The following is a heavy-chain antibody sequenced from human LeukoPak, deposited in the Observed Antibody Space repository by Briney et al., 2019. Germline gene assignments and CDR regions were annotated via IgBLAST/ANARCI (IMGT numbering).Heavy chain of an antibody. J-gene: IGHJ4*02. Sequence: GGSLRLSCAASGFTFSSYSMNWVRQAPGKGLEWVSGINDSGGSTYYADSVKGRFTISRDNSKNTLYLQMNSLRAEDTAIYYCAKRGYSEFYFDYWGQGTLVTVSS. CDR3: AKRGYSEFYFDY. D-gene: IGHD5-18*01. V-gene: IGHV3-23*01. CDR2: INDSGGST. CDR1: GFTFSSYS.